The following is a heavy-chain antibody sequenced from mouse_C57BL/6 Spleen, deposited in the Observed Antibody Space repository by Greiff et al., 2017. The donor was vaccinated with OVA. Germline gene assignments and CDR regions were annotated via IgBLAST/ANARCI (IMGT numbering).Heavy chain of an antibody. V-gene: IGHV15-2*01. CDR3: ARPLYYGSSHWYFDV. CDR1: DSEVFPIAY. D-gene: IGHD1-1*01. CDR2: ILPSIGRT. J-gene: IGHJ1*03. Sequence: QVQLKQSGSELRSPGSSVKLSCKDFDSEVFPIAYMSWVRQKPGHGFEWIGGILPSIGRTIYGEKFEDKATLDADTLSNTAYLELNSLTSEDSAIYYCARPLYYGSSHWYFDVWGTGTTVTVSS.